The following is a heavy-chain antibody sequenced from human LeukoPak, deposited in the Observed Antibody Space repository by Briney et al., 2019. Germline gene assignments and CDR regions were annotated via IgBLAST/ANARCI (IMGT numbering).Heavy chain of an antibody. D-gene: IGHD2-2*01. Sequence: PGGSLRLSCAASGFTFSSYAMSWVRQAPGKGLEWVSAISGSGGSTYYADSVKGRFTISRDNSKNTLYLQVNSLRAEDTAVYYCANPPRGQLLPGYWGQGTLVTVSS. CDR2: ISGSGGST. CDR1: GFTFSSYA. V-gene: IGHV3-23*01. CDR3: ANPPRGQLLPGY. J-gene: IGHJ4*02.